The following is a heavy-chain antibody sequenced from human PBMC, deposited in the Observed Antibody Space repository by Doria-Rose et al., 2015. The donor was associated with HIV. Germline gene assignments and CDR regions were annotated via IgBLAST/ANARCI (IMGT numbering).Heavy chain of an antibody. CDR3: ARYHYDSGGYYSD. CDR1: GFTFSRYS. V-gene: IGHV3-21*03. CDR2: IRSSSEYI. J-gene: IGHJ4*02. D-gene: IGHD3-22*01. Sequence: VQLVQSGGGLVKPGGSLRLSCAASGFTFSRYSMNWVRQAPGKGLEWVSSIRSSSEYIYYVDSVQGRFTISRDNAKNSVYLQMNSLRTEDTAVYYCARYHYDSGGYYSDWGQGTLVTVSS.